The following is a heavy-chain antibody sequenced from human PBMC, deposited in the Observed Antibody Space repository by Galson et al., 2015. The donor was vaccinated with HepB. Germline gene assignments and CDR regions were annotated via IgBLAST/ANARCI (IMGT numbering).Heavy chain of an antibody. V-gene: IGHV1-18*01. D-gene: IGHD2-15*01. CDR2: ISTYNDDT. J-gene: IGHJ4*02. Sequence: SVKVSCKASGYIVSNPAISWVRQAPGQGLEWMGWISTYNDDTNYAQKFQDRVTMTTDPSTSTVYMEVRSLRSDDPAVYYCVSASERGYLSNDHRNHLRGDYFEHWGQGSLVIVSS. CDR1: GYIVSNPA. CDR3: VSASERGYLSNDHRNHLRGDYFEH.